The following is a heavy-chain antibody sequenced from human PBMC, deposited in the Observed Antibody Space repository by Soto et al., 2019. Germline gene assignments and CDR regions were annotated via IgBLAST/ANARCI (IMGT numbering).Heavy chain of an antibody. CDR3: ARDGGHCSSTSCYAGNYYYYGMDV. Sequence: ASVKVSCKASGYTFTGYYMHWVRQAPGQGLEWMGWINPNSGGTNYAQKFQGWVTMTRDTSISTAYMELSRLGSDDTAVYYCARDGGHCSSTSCYAGNYYYYGMDVWGQGTTVTVSS. J-gene: IGHJ6*02. CDR2: INPNSGGT. CDR1: GYTFTGYY. D-gene: IGHD2-2*01. V-gene: IGHV1-2*04.